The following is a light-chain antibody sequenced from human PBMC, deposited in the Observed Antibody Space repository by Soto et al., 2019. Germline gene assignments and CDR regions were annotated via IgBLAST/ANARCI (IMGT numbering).Light chain of an antibody. J-gene: IGKJ1*01. CDR2: WAS. CDR3: QQYYSTPRT. V-gene: IGKV4-1*01. Sequence: DFVMTQSPDSLAVSLGERATINCKSSQSVLYSPSNKNYLAWYQQKPGQPPKLLIYWASTRESGVPDRFSGSGSGTDFTLTITSLQAEDVAVYYCQQYYSTPRTFGQGTKVEIK. CDR1: QSVLYSPSNKNY.